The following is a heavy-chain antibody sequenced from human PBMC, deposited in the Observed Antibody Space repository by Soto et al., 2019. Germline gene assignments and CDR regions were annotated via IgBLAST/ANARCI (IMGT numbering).Heavy chain of an antibody. J-gene: IGHJ5*02. CDR2: IDPSDSYT. V-gene: IGHV5-10-1*01. CDR1: GYSFTSYW. CDR3: ARHPLTGTGSRWFDP. D-gene: IGHD1-7*01. Sequence: RGESLKISCKGSGYSFTSYWISWVRQMPGKGLEWMGRIDPSDSYTNYSPSSQGHVTISADKSISTAYLQWSSLKASDTAMYYCARHPLTGTGSRWFDPWGQGTLVTVSS.